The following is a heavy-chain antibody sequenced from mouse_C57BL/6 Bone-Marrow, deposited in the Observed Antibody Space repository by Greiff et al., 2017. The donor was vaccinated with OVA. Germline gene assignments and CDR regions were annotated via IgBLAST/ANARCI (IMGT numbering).Heavy chain of an antibody. Sequence: EVKVEESGGGLVQPGGSLKLSCAASGFTFSDYYMYWVRQTPEKRLEWVAYISNGGGSTYYPDTVKGRFTISRDNAKNTLYLQMSRLKSEDTAMYYCERQNGRGYFDYWGQGTTLTVSS. J-gene: IGHJ2*01. CDR2: ISNGGGST. V-gene: IGHV5-12*01. D-gene: IGHD1-1*01. CDR3: ERQNGRGYFDY. CDR1: GFTFSDYY.